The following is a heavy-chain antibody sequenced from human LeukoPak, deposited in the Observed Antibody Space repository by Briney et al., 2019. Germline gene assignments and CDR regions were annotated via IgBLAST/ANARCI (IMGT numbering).Heavy chain of an antibody. CDR1: GGSISSSTYY. CDR3: ARHGPSDRVYYYMDV. Sequence: PSETLSLTCTVSGGSISSSTYYWGWIRQPPGKGLECIGGIYYSGTTYYNPSLKSRVTISVDTSKNQFSLKLSSVTAADTAVYYCARHGPSDRVYYYMDVWGKGTTVTVSS. V-gene: IGHV4-39*01. J-gene: IGHJ6*03. CDR2: IYYSGTT. D-gene: IGHD2-15*01.